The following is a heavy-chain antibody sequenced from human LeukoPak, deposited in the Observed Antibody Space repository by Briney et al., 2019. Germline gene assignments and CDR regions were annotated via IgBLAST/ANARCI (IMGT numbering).Heavy chain of an antibody. CDR3: ARGQGGGPSDY. Sequence: SETLSLTCAVYGGSFSGYYWSWIRQPPGKGLEWIGEINHSGSTNYNPSLKSRVTISVDTSKNQFSLKLSSVTAADTAVYYCARGQGGGPSDYWGQGTLVTVSS. J-gene: IGHJ4*02. V-gene: IGHV4-34*01. D-gene: IGHD2-15*01. CDR1: GGSFSGYY. CDR2: INHSGST.